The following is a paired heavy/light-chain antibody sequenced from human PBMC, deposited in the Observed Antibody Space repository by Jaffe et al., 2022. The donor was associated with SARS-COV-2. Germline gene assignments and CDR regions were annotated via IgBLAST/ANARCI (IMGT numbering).Heavy chain of an antibody. V-gene: IGHV3-30-3*01. J-gene: IGHJ6*02. CDR2: ISYDGVSK. CDR3: ARDPSYCTSGGCHSDLYGMEV. Sequence: QVQLVESGGGVAQPGRSLRLSCAASGFTFSYYAMHWVRQAPGKGLEWVAIISYDGVSKFYTDSVKGRFTISRDNSKNTLYLQMNSLRVEDTAVYYCARDPSYCTSGGCHSDLYGMEVWGQGTTVTVSS. CDR1: GFTFSYYA. D-gene: IGHD2-8*01.
Light chain of an antibody. CDR1: SSDVGGYNY. J-gene: IGLJ3*02. V-gene: IGLV2-11*01. CDR3: CSYAGSYTWV. CDR2: DVT. Sequence: QSALTQPRSVSGSPGQSVTISCTGTSSDVGGYNYVSWYQQHPGKAPKLMIYDVTKGPSGVPDRFSGSKSGNTASLIISGLQAEDEADYYCCSYAGSYTWVFGGGTKVTVL.